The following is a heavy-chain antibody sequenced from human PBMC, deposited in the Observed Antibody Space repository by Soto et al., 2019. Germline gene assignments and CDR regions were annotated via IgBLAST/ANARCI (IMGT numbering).Heavy chain of an antibody. J-gene: IGHJ6*03. CDR2: INHSGST. CDR1: GGSFSGYY. Sequence: QVQLQQWGAGLLKPSETLSLTCAVYGGSFSGYYWSWIRQPPGKGLEWIGEINHSGSTNYNPSLKSRVTISVDTSKNQFSLKLSSVTAADTAVYYCARIREYSSSSYPYYYMDVWGKGTTVTVSS. CDR3: ARIREYSSSSYPYYYMDV. D-gene: IGHD6-6*01. V-gene: IGHV4-34*01.